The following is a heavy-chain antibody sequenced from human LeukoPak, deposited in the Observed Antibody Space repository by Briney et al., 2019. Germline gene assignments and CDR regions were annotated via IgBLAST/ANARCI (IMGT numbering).Heavy chain of an antibody. CDR3: ARDPLGSSTHTMVRGVIKVGYFDY. CDR2: ISYDGSNK. D-gene: IGHD3-10*01. V-gene: IGHV3-30*03. Sequence: HAGGSLRLSCAASGFTFSSYGMHWVRQAPGKGLEWVAVISYDGSNKYYADSVKGRFTISRDNPKNTLYLQMNSLRAEDTAVYYCARDPLGSSTHTMVRGVIKVGYFDYWGQGTLVTVSS. CDR1: GFTFSSYG. J-gene: IGHJ4*02.